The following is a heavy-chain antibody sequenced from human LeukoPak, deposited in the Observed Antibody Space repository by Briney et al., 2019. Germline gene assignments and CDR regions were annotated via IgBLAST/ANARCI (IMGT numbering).Heavy chain of an antibody. Sequence: ASVKVSCKASGYTFTSYAMNWVRQAPGQGLEWMGWINTNTGNPTYAQGFTGRFVFSLDTSVSTAYLQISSLKAEDTAVYYCARWYSDSWYNWFDPWGQGTLVTVSS. J-gene: IGHJ5*02. V-gene: IGHV7-4-1*02. CDR1: GYTFTSYA. CDR2: INTNTGNP. D-gene: IGHD6-13*01. CDR3: ARWYSDSWYNWFDP.